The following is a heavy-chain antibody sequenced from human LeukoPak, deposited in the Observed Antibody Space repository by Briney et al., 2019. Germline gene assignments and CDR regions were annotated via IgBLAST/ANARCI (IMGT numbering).Heavy chain of an antibody. CDR3: VKGVPYGSGSYYNPNYYYYMDV. Sequence: QPGGSLRLSCAASGFTFDTYAMYWVRQDPGKGLEWVSLISGNGGSTYYADSVKGRFTISRDNSKNPLSLQMNSLRTEDTALYYCVKGVPYGSGSYYNPNYYYYMDVWGKGTTVTVSS. D-gene: IGHD3-10*01. CDR1: GFTFDTYA. CDR2: ISGNGGST. J-gene: IGHJ6*03. V-gene: IGHV3-43*02.